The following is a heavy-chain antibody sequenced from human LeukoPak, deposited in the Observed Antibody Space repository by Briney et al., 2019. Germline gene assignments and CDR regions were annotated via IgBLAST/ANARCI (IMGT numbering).Heavy chain of an antibody. V-gene: IGHV4-59*01. CDR2: IYYSGST. CDR1: GGSIRGFY. D-gene: IGHD4-17*01. Sequence: KPSGTLSLTCTVSGGSIRGFYWSWIRQPPGKGLGWIGYIYYSGSTNYNPSLKSRVSISVDTSKNQFSLKLSSVTAADTAVYYCARTGSTVTMLYPFDHWGQGTLVTVSS. J-gene: IGHJ4*02. CDR3: ARTGSTVTMLYPFDH.